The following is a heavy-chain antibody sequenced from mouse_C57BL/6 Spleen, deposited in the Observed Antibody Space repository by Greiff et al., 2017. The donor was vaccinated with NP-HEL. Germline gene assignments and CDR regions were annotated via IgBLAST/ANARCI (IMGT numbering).Heavy chain of an antibody. CDR2: IYPGDGDT. Sequence: QVQLQQSGAELVKPGASVKISCKASGYAFSSYWMNWVKQRPGKGLEWIGQIYPGDGDTNYNGKFKGKATLTADKSSSTAYMQLSSLTSEDSAVYFCAREDSSGYPYYFDYWGQGTTRTVSS. CDR1: GYAFSSYW. J-gene: IGHJ2*01. CDR3: AREDSSGYPYYFDY. D-gene: IGHD3-2*02. V-gene: IGHV1-80*01.